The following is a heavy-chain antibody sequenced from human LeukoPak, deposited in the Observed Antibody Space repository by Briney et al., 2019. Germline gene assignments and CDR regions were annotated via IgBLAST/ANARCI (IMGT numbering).Heavy chain of an antibody. CDR3: AAGYSSGWADY. CDR2: VYYSGST. CDR1: GGSISSYY. J-gene: IGHJ4*02. Sequence: SETLSLTCTVSGGSISSYYWSWIRQPPGKGLEWIGYVYYSGSTNYNPSLKSRVTMSVDTSKNQFSLKLSSVTAADTAVYYCAAGYSSGWADYWGQGTLVTVSS. D-gene: IGHD6-19*01. V-gene: IGHV4-59*12.